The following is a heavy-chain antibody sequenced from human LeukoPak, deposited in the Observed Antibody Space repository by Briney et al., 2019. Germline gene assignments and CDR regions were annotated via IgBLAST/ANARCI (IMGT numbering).Heavy chain of an antibody. Sequence: GRSLRLSRAASGFTFSSYAMHWVRQAPGKGLEWVAVISYDGSNKYYADSVKGRFTISRDNSKNTLYLQMNSLRAEDTAVYYCIVLATSSGYYSRWGQGTLVTVSS. CDR2: ISYDGSNK. V-gene: IGHV3-30*01. CDR3: IVLATSSGYYSR. J-gene: IGHJ4*02. D-gene: IGHD3-22*01. CDR1: GFTFSSYA.